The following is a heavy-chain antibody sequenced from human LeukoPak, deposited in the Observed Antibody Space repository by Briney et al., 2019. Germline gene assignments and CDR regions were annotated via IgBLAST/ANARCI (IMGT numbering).Heavy chain of an antibody. CDR1: GGSFSGYY. J-gene: IGHJ6*02. D-gene: IGHD2-2*01. V-gene: IGHV4-30-4*08. Sequence: TSSETLSLTCAVYGGSFSGYYWSWIRQPPGKGLEWIGYIYYSGSTYYNPSLKSRVTISVDTSKNQFSLKLSSVTAADTAVYYCARGIWGSSPAAFYYHYGMDVWGQGTTVTVSS. CDR3: ARGIWGSSPAAFYYHYGMDV. CDR2: IYYSGST.